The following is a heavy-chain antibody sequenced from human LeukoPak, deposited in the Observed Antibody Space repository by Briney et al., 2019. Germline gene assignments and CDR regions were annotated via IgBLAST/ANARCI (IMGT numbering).Heavy chain of an antibody. CDR1: GFSFSTYS. V-gene: IGHV3-48*04. J-gene: IGHJ4*02. CDR2: ISSSSSTI. CDR3: ARDEDSLCSSTSCYQGYFDY. D-gene: IGHD2-2*01. Sequence: GGSLRLSCAASGFSFSTYSINWVRQAPGKGLEWVSYISSSSSTIYYADPVKGRFTISRDNAKNSLYLQMNSLRAEDTAVYYCARDEDSLCSSTSCYQGYFDYWGKGPLVTVSS.